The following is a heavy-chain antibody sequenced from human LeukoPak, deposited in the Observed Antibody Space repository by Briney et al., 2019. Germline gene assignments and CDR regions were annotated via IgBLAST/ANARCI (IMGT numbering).Heavy chain of an antibody. V-gene: IGHV4-34*01. CDR1: GGSFSGYY. D-gene: IGHD5-24*01. Sequence: PSETLSLTCAVYGGSFSGYYWSWIRQPPGKGLEWIGEINHRGSTNYNPSLKNPVTISVDTSKNQFSLKLSSVTAADTAVYYCARFRRDGYNPLDYRGQGTLVTVSS. J-gene: IGHJ4*02. CDR3: ARFRRDGYNPLDY. CDR2: INHRGST.